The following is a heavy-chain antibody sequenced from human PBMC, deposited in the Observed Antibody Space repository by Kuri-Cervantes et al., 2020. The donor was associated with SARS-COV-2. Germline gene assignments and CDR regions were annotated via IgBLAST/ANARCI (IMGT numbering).Heavy chain of an antibody. D-gene: IGHD5-12*01. J-gene: IGHJ4*02. Sequence: SETLSLTCAVYGGSFSGYYWSWIRQPPGKGLEWIGEINHSGSTNYNPSLKSRVTISVDTSKNQFSLKLSSVTAADTAVYYCARLLPIVATTNYFDYWGQGTLVTVSS. CDR3: ARLLPIVATTNYFDY. CDR1: GGSFSGYY. CDR2: INHSGST. V-gene: IGHV4-34*01.